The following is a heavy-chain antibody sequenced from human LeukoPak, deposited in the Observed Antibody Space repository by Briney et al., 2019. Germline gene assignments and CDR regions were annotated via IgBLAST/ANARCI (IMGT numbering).Heavy chain of an antibody. CDR1: GYTFTSYG. Sequence: ASVKVSCKASGYTFTSYGIIWVRQAPGQGLEWMGWISAYNGNTNYAQKLQGRVTMTTDTSTSTAYMELRSLRSDDTAVYYCARVLGYYDSSGYYSGRSYYYGMDVWGQGTTVTVSS. CDR3: ARVLGYYDSSGYYSGRSYYYGMDV. CDR2: ISAYNGNT. J-gene: IGHJ6*02. V-gene: IGHV1-18*01. D-gene: IGHD3-22*01.